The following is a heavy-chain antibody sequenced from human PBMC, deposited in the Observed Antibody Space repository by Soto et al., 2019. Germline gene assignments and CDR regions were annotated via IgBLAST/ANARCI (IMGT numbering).Heavy chain of an antibody. V-gene: IGHV4-34*01. D-gene: IGHD6-13*01. J-gene: IGHJ1*01. CDR2: ICHGGGA. Sequence: VQLQQWGAGLLKPSETLSLTCAVYGGSFSGYCWSWIRQTPGERLEWVGDICHGGGANYNPSLNSRVSFSMDPSKNQFSLKLNSVMAADTAVYYCAGYSICWSKYVKHWGRGSLVTVSS. CDR3: AGYSICWSKYVKH. CDR1: GGSFSGYC.